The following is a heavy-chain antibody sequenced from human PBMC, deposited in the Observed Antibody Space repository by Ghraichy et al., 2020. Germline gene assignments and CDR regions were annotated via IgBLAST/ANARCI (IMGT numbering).Heavy chain of an antibody. J-gene: IGHJ4*02. D-gene: IGHD3-10*01. V-gene: IGHV4-34*01. Sequence: SETLSLTCGVSVGSFSRYYWTWIRQPPGGGLEWIGEISDGGDTNYNPSLRSRVAMSIAPYNNQFSLKMRSVTAADTALYYCARGQQGVLHAFDYWGQGTVVTVSS. CDR1: VGSFSRYY. CDR3: ARGQQGVLHAFDY. CDR2: ISDGGDT.